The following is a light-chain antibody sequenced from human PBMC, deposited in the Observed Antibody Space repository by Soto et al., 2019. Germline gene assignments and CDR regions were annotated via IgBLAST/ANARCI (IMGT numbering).Light chain of an antibody. V-gene: IGKV3D-15*01. J-gene: IGKJ1*01. CDR1: QSIRTD. Sequence: VMTQCPATLSVSPGERATLSCRASQSIRTDLAWYQQKSGQGPRLLIYDASTRATGIPARFSGSGSGTEFTLTISSLQSEDFAVYYCQQYNNWPPWTFGQGTKVDI. CDR2: DAS. CDR3: QQYNNWPPWT.